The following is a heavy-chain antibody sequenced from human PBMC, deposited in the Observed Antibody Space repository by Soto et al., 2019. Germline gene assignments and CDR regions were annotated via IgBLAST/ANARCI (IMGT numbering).Heavy chain of an antibody. CDR1: GGSTSSGGFS. CDR2: ICQSGSA. CDR3: ARDASGKDGYSSGLAH. J-gene: IGHJ4*02. Sequence: QLQLQESGSGLVRPSETLSLTCVVSGGSTSSGGFSWTWIRQSPGRGLEWIGYICQSGSAFYNPSLKSRVTLSIDKAKNQFALTLTSVNAADTARYYGARDASGKDGYSSGLAHGGQGFRVTVSS. V-gene: IGHV4-30-2*06. D-gene: IGHD5-18*01.